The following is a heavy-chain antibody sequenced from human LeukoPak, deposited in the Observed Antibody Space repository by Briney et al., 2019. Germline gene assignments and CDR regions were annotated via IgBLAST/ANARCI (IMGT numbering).Heavy chain of an antibody. CDR2: INSDGSST. J-gene: IGHJ6*04. V-gene: IGHV3-74*01. D-gene: IGHD2-15*01. Sequence: GGSLRLSCAASGFTFSSYWMHWVRQAPGKGLVWVSRINSDGSSTSYADSVKGRFTISRDNAKNTLYLQMNSLRAEDTAVYYCARDFGLRCSGGTCYSVYYYGTDVWGKGTTVTVSS. CDR1: GFTFSSYW. CDR3: ARDFGLRCSGGTCYSVYYYGTDV.